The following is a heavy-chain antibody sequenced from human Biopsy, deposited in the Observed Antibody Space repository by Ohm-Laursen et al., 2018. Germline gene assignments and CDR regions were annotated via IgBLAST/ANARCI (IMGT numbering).Heavy chain of an antibody. J-gene: IGHJ3*02. CDR2: IYYSGGT. CDR1: GGSMTGYE. CDR3: ARVEAGTYDALNI. D-gene: IGHD1-26*01. Sequence: GTLSLTCCVSGGSMTGYEWSWIRLAPGKGLEWIGYIYYSGGTKYNPSLASRVTFSVDMSKSQFSLKLYSVTAADTAVYYCARVEAGTYDALNIWGQGTLVAVSA. V-gene: IGHV4-59*01.